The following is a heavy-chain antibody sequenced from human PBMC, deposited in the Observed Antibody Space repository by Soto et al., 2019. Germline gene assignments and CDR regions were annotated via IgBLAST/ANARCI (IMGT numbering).Heavy chain of an antibody. J-gene: IGHJ4*02. CDR3: AKRWGNRFLEPRDYFDY. Sequence: LRLSCAASGFTLSSSAMSWVRQAPGKGLEWVSAISGSGDNTYHADSVKGRFTISRDNSKNTLYLQMNSLRAEDTAVYYCAKRWGNRFLEPRDYFDYWGQGTLVTVSS. V-gene: IGHV3-23*01. CDR2: ISGSGDNT. CDR1: GFTLSSSA. D-gene: IGHD3-3*01.